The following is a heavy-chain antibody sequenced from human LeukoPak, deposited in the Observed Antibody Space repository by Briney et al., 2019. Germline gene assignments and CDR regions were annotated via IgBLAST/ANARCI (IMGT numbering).Heavy chain of an antibody. D-gene: IGHD1-26*01. J-gene: IGHJ5*02. CDR1: GGSISSSGYY. Sequence: PSETLSLTCTVSGGSISSSGYYWVWIRQPPGKGLEWIASIYYSGSTYYNPSLKSRVTISVDTSKNQLSLKLSSLTAADMAVYYCARHEYSGSYYGLSWFDPWGQGTLVAVSS. V-gene: IGHV4-39*01. CDR3: ARHEYSGSYYGLSWFDP. CDR2: IYYSGST.